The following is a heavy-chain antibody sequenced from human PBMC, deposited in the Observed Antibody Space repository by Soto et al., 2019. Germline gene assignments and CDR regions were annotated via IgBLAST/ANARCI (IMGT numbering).Heavy chain of an antibody. CDR1: GFTFSDHQ. D-gene: IGHD1-26*01. V-gene: IGHV3-72*01. CDR2: SRNKANSYTT. Sequence: EVQLVESGGGLVQPGGSLRLSCAASGFTFSDHQMDWVRQAPGKGLEWVGRSRNKANSYTTEYAASVKGRFTISRDDSKNSLYLQMNSLKIEDTAVYYCARVVGAPNWFDPWDQGTLVTVSS. J-gene: IGHJ5*02. CDR3: ARVVGAPNWFDP.